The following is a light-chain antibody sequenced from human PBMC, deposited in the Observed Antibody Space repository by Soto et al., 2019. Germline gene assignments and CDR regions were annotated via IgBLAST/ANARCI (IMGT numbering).Light chain of an antibody. CDR1: QSVTGTY. CDR3: HHYAST. J-gene: IGKJ1*01. CDR2: GAS. Sequence: VLTQSPGTLSLSPGERATLSCRASQSVTGTYLAWYQQKPGQAPRLLIYGASSRATGVPDRFSGSGSGTDFTLTISRLEPEDFAVYFCHHYASTFGQGTKVDIK. V-gene: IGKV3-20*01.